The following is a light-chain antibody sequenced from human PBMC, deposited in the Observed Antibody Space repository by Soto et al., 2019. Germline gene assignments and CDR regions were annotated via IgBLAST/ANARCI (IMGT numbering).Light chain of an antibody. CDR2: ANT. CDR3: QSYDSGLTGSV. CDR1: SSNIGAAYD. J-gene: IGLJ2*01. Sequence: QPVLTQSPSVSGAPGQRVTISCTGSSSNIGAAYDVNWYQHLPGTAPKLLIYANTNRPSGVPDRFSGSKSSTSASLAITGLQADDEAVYYCQSYDSGLTGSVFGGGTKLTVL. V-gene: IGLV1-40*01.